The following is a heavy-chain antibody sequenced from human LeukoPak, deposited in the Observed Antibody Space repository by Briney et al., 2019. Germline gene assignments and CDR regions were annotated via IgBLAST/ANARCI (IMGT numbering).Heavy chain of an antibody. D-gene: IGHD4-17*01. J-gene: IGHJ4*02. Sequence: PSETLSLTCAVYGGSFSGYYWSWIRQPPGKGLEWIGEINHSGSTNYNPSLKSRVTISVDTSKNQFSLKLSSVTAADTAVYYCARGKGAYGDVFDYWGQGTLVTVSS. CDR1: GGSFSGYY. CDR3: ARGKGAYGDVFDY. CDR2: INHSGST. V-gene: IGHV4-34*01.